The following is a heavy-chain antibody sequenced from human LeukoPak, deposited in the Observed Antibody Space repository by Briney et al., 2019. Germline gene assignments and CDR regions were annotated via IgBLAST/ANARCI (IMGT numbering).Heavy chain of an antibody. V-gene: IGHV3-15*01. CDR3: TTDPHYDFWSGYYPN. Sequence: GSLRLSCAASGFTFSNAWMSWVRQAPGKGLEWVGRIKSKTDGGTTDYAAPVKGRFTISRDDSKNTLYLQMNSLKTEDTAVYYCTTDPHYDFWSGYYPNWGQGTLVTVSS. J-gene: IGHJ4*02. CDR2: IKSKTDGGTT. CDR1: GFTFSNAW. D-gene: IGHD3-3*01.